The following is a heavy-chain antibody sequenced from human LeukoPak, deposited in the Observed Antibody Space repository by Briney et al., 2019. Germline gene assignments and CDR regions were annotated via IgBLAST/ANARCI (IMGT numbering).Heavy chain of an antibody. CDR1: GFTFSSYG. V-gene: IGHV3-30*03. Sequence: PGGSLRLSCAASGFTFSSYGMHWVRQAPGKGLEWVSVISYDGSNKYYADSVKGRFTISRDNSKNTLYLQMNSLRAEDTAVYYCAGEQREAVAGTWYYWGQGTLVTVSS. CDR2: ISYDGSNK. CDR3: AGEQREAVAGTWYY. D-gene: IGHD6-19*01. J-gene: IGHJ4*02.